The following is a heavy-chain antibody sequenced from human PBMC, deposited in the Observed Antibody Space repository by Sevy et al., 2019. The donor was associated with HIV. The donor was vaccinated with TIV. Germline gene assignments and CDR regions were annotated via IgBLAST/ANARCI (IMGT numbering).Heavy chain of an antibody. CDR1: GGTFSSYA. CDR2: IIPIFGTA. D-gene: IGHD5-12*01. J-gene: IGHJ4*02. V-gene: IGHV1-69*13. CDR3: ARHGYSGYDFDY. Sequence: ASVKVSCKASGGTFSSYAISWVRQAPGQGLEWMGRIIPIFGTANYAQKFQGRVTITADESTSTAYMELSSLRSEDKAVYYCARHGYSGYDFDYWGQGTLVTVSS.